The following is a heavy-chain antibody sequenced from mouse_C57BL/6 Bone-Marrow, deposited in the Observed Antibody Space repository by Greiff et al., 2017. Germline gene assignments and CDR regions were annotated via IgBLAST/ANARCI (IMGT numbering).Heavy chain of an antibody. CDR1: GFTFSNYW. D-gene: IGHD1-1*01. J-gene: IGHJ4*01. CDR2: IRLKSDNYAT. CDR3: PKSYLYYYAIDY. V-gene: IGHV6-3*01. Sequence: EVKVEESGGGLVQPGGSMKLSCVASGFTFSNYWMNWVRQSPEKGLEWVAQIRLKSDNYATHYAESVKGRFTISRDDSKSSVYLQMNNLSAEDTGIDYCPKSYLYYYAIDYWGQGTSVTVSS.